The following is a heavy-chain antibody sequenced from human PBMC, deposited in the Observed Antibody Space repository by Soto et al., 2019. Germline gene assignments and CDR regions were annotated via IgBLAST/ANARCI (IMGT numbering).Heavy chain of an antibody. J-gene: IGHJ3*02. D-gene: IGHD2-21*01. V-gene: IGHV1-69*02. CDR2: IIPILGIA. CDR1: GGTFSSYT. CDR3: ARTCRGDCYSDAFDI. Sequence: SVKVSCKASGGTFSSYTISWVRRAPGQGLEWMGRIIPILGIANYAQKFQGRVTITADKSTSTAYMELSSLRSEDTAVYYCARTCRGDCYSDAFDIWGQGTMVTVSS.